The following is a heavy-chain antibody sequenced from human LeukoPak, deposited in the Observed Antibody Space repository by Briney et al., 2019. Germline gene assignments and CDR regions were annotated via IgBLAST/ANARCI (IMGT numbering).Heavy chain of an antibody. J-gene: IGHJ4*02. V-gene: IGHV3-23*01. CDR2: IGGGGDST. CDR1: GFTFGSYA. CDR3: ARSFNGAYFDY. Sequence: GGSLRLSCAASGFTFGSYAMSWVRQAPGKGLEWVSAIGGGGDSTYYADSVRGRFTFSRDNSKNTLYLQMNSLRAEDTAVYYCARSFNGAYFDYWGQGTLVTVSS. D-gene: IGHD3-10*01.